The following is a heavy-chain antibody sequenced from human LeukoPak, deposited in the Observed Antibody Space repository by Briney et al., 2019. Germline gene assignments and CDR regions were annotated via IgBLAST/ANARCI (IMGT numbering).Heavy chain of an antibody. CDR2: ICPGDSDT. D-gene: IGHD3-10*01. CDR1: GYSFTSYW. V-gene: IGHV5-51*01. CDR3: GVRGVIFPDAFDI. Sequence: GESLKISCKGSGYSFTSYWIGWVRQMPGKGLEWMGIICPGDSDTRYSPSFQGQVTISADKSISTAYLQWSSLKASDTAMYYCGVRGVIFPDAFDIWGQGTMVTVSS. J-gene: IGHJ3*02.